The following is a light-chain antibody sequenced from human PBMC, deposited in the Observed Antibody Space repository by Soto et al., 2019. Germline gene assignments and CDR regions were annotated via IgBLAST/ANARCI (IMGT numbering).Light chain of an antibody. Sequence: DIQMTQSPSSLSASVGDRVTITCRASQSISYYLNWYQQKQGRAPRLLIYSTSTLQSGVPSRFSGSGSGTEFTLTISSLQPDDFATYYCQQYNSYSGYTFGQGTKVDIK. CDR1: QSISYY. V-gene: IGKV1-5*01. CDR2: STS. CDR3: QQYNSYSGYT. J-gene: IGKJ2*01.